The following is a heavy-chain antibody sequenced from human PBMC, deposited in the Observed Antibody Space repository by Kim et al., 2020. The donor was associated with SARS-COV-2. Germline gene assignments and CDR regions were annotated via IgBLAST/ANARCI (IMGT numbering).Heavy chain of an antibody. D-gene: IGHD6-13*01. Sequence: HSTPSLKSRVTISVDTSKSQFSLKLSSVTAADTAVYYCARLGSSWFFDYWGQGTLVTVSS. V-gene: IGHV4-39*01. J-gene: IGHJ4*02. CDR3: ARLGSSWFFDY.